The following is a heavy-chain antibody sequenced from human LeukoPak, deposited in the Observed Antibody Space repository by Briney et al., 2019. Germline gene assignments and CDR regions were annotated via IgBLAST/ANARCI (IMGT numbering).Heavy chain of an antibody. CDR1: GDSISSYY. Sequence: SETLSLTYTVSGDSISSYYWSWIRQPAGKGLEWIGRIYTSGSTNYNPSLKSRVTMSVDTSKNQFSLKLSSVTAADTAVYYCARDGGSYFGSPNFDYWGQGTLVTVSS. CDR2: IYTSGST. V-gene: IGHV4-4*07. CDR3: ARDGGSYFGSPNFDY. D-gene: IGHD1-26*01. J-gene: IGHJ4*02.